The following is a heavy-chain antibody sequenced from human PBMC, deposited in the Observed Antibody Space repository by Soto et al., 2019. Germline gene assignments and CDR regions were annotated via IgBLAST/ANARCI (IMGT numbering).Heavy chain of an antibody. CDR3: TRGQAGPYGMDV. CDR1: GFTLSSYW. J-gene: IGHJ6*02. V-gene: IGHV3-74*01. CDR2: ISREGSST. Sequence: EVQLVESGGGLVQPGGSLRLSWAASGFTLSSYWMHWFPQAPGKGLGGVSRISREGSSTAYADSVKGRFTISRDNAKNTLNLQMNSLRAEDTAVYYCTRGQAGPYGMDVWGQGTTVTVSS.